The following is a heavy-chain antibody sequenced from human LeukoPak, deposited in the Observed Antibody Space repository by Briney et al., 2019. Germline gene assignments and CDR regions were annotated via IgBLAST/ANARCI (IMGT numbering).Heavy chain of an antibody. CDR3: ARVRDGYRRYFDC. CDR1: GFTFSSYA. Sequence: QPGGSLRLSCAASGFTFSSYAMHWVRQAPGKGLEYVSAISSNGGSTYYANSVKGRFTISRDNSKNTLYLQMGSLRAEDMAVYYCARVRDGYRRYFDCWGQGTLVTVSS. J-gene: IGHJ4*02. CDR2: ISSNGGST. D-gene: IGHD5-24*01. V-gene: IGHV3-64*01.